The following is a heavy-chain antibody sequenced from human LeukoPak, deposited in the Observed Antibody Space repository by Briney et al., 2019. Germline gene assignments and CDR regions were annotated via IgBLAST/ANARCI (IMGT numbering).Heavy chain of an antibody. J-gene: IGHJ4*02. Sequence: PGRSLRLSCAASGFTFSSYGMHWVRQAPGKGLEWVAFIRYEGSHKYYADSVKGRFTISRDNSKNTLYLQMNSLRAEDTAVYYCAKDQRDDSSGYYYAGGRYFDYWGQGTLVTVSS. CDR1: GFTFSSYG. D-gene: IGHD3-22*01. CDR2: IRYEGSHK. V-gene: IGHV3-30*02. CDR3: AKDQRDDSSGYYYAGGRYFDY.